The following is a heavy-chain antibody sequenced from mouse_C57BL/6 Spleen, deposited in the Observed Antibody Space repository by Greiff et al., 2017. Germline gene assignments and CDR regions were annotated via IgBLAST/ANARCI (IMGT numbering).Heavy chain of an antibody. CDR3: TSDYYGSSHYFDF. D-gene: IGHD1-1*01. CDR2: IDPEDGDT. CDR1: GFNIKDYY. J-gene: IGHJ2*01. V-gene: IGHV14-1*01. Sequence: VQLQQSGAELVRPGASVKLSCTASGFNIKDYYMHWVKQRPEQGLEWIGRIDPEDGDTEYAPKFQGKDTMTADTSSNTAYLQLSSLTSEDTAVYYCTSDYYGSSHYFDFWGQGTTLTVSS.